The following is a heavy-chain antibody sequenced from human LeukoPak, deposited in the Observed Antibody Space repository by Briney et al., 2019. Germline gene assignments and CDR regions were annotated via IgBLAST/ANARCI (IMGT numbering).Heavy chain of an antibody. Sequence: SLKVSCKASGYTLSDFLIHCVPKAPGQRLEWMGLINPSGGVTTSAQKFQDRVTITGDTSTSTVYLDLSGLRSEDTAVYYWAREVRRDGYNEMAFDYWGQGTLVTVSS. V-gene: IGHV1-46*01. CDR1: GYTLSDFL. CDR2: INPSGGVT. J-gene: IGHJ4*02. D-gene: IGHD5-24*01. CDR3: AREVRRDGYNEMAFDY.